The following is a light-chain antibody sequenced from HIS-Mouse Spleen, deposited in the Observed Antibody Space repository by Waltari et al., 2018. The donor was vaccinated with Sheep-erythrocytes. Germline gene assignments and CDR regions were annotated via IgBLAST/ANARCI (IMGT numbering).Light chain of an antibody. CDR3: CSYAGSSTPWV. CDR2: EGS. Sequence: QSALTQPPSVSGSPGQSLTISCTGTSSNVGSYNLFSWYQQHPGKAPKLMIYEGSKRPSGVSNRFSGSKSGNTASLTISGLQAEDEADYYCCSYAGSSTPWVFGGGTKLTVL. V-gene: IGLV2-23*01. CDR1: SSNVGSYNL. J-gene: IGLJ3*02.